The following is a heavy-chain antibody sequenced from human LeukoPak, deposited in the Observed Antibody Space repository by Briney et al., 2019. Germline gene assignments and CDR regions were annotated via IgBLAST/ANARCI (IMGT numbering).Heavy chain of an antibody. CDR2: SRDKGNSYTT. Sequence: PGGSLRLSCAASGFTFSDHYIDWVRQAPGKGLEWVGRSRDKGNSYTTAYAASVRGRFTISRDDSKNSLYLQMNSLKTEDTGVYYCTTALNFDILTGLYQPIAAFDIWGQGTLVTVSS. J-gene: IGHJ3*02. V-gene: IGHV3-72*01. CDR1: GFTFSDHY. D-gene: IGHD3-9*01. CDR3: TTALNFDILTGLYQPIAAFDI.